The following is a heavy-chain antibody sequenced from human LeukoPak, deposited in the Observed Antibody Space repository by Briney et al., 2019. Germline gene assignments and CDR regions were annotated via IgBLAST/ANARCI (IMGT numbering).Heavy chain of an antibody. Sequence: ASVKVSCKASGYTCTEYYIHWVRQAPGLGLQWMGWINPNVDVTTYAQKFQGRVTMTSDASISTSYMELTGLTSDDTAVYYCARDRGAPSAPVYWGQGALVSVSS. CDR2: INPNVDVT. D-gene: IGHD1-26*01. J-gene: IGHJ4*02. CDR1: GYTCTEYY. CDR3: ARDRGAPSAPVY. V-gene: IGHV1-2*02.